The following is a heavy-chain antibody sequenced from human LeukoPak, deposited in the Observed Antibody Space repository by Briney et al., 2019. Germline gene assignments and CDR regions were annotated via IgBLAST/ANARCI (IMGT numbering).Heavy chain of an antibody. D-gene: IGHD3-16*02. CDR2: INPNSGGT. V-gene: IGHV1-2*02. Sequence: ASVKVSCKASGYTFTGYYMHWVRQAPGQGLEWMGWINPNSGGTNYAQKFQGRVTMTRDTSISTAYMELSRLRSDDTAVYYCARAIVYDYVWESYRYGPYFDYWGQETLVTVSS. J-gene: IGHJ4*02. CDR1: GYTFTGYY. CDR3: ARAIVYDYVWESYRYGPYFDY.